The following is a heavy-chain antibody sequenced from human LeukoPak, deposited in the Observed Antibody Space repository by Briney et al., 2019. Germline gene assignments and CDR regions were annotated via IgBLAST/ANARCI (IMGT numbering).Heavy chain of an antibody. Sequence: SGGSLRLSCYVSGFTFSDSVIHWVRHAAGKGLEWVGRIRSKTKSGETAYAASVKGRFTISRDDSKDTAYLQMNSLKPEDTAVYYCTSLAHDFDIWSGYYSLWGHGTQVAVSS. V-gene: IGHV3-73*01. CDR1: GFTFSDSV. D-gene: IGHD3-3*01. J-gene: IGHJ4*01. CDR2: IRSKTKSGET. CDR3: TSLAHDFDIWSGYYSL.